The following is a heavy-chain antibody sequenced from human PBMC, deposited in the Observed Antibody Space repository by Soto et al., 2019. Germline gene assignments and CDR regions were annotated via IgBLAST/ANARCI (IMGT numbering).Heavy chain of an antibody. V-gene: IGHV3-11*05. CDR3: ARGRGAAADYFDF. J-gene: IGHJ4*02. Sequence: QVQLVESGGGLVKPGGSLRLSCAVSGFTFSDYYMTWIRQAPGKGLEWVSYISSSTSHTNYADSVKGRFTISRDNAKNSLFLQRNSLRAEDTAVYYCARGRGAAADYFDFWGQGTRVTVSS. CDR1: GFTFSDYY. CDR2: ISSSTSHT. D-gene: IGHD6-13*01.